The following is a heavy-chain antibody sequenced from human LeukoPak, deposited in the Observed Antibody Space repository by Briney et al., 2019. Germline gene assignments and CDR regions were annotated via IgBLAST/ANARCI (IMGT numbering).Heavy chain of an antibody. V-gene: IGHV3-23*01. CDR2: ISGSGGST. J-gene: IGHJ3*02. Sequence: GGSLRLSCAASGFTFSSYGMSWVRQASGKGLEWVSAISGSGGSTFYADSVKGRFTISRDNSKNTLYLQMNSLRAEDTAVYYCARDSTRLQAFDIWGQGTMVTVSS. CDR1: GFTFSSYG. D-gene: IGHD6-6*01. CDR3: ARDSTRLQAFDI.